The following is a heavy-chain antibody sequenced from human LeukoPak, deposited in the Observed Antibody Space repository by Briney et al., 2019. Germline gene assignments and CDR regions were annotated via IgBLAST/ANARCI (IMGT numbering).Heavy chain of an antibody. V-gene: IGHV1-2*04. CDR2: INPNSGGT. CDR3: ARVSGEYYYGSGSYYSAFDI. D-gene: IGHD3-10*01. Sequence: ASVKVSCKASGYTFTGYYMHWVRQAPGQGLEWMGWINPNSGGTNYAQKFQGWVTMTRDTSISTAYMELSRLRSDDTAVYYCARVSGEYYYGSGSYYSAFDIWGQGTMVTVSS. CDR1: GYTFTGYY. J-gene: IGHJ3*02.